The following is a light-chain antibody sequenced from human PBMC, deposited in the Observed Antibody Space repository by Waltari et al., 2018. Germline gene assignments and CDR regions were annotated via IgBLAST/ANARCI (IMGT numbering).Light chain of an antibody. CDR3: AAWDESLNAVL. J-gene: IGLJ2*01. CDR2: RTD. V-gene: IGLV1-47*01. CDR1: TSNIGNNY. Sequence: QSVLTQAPSASGAPGQRVTISCSVRTSNIGNNYVYWYQQLPGPAPKLLLRRTDERHSGVPDRCAASKSGTSASLAISGLQSDDEASYFCAAWDESLNAVLFCGGTKLTVL.